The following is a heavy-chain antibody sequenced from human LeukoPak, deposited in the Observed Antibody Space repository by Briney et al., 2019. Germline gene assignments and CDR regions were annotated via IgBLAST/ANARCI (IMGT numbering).Heavy chain of an antibody. J-gene: IGHJ4*02. CDR2: VCYSGST. V-gene: IGHV4-39*07. D-gene: IGHD4-11*01. Sequence: PSETLFLTCTVSGGSISSSSYCWGWIRQPPGKGLEWIGSVCYSGSTNYNPSLKSRVTISVDTSKNQFSLKLSSVTAADTAVYYCAREGYSNSFDYWGQGTLVTVSS. CDR1: GGSISSSSYC. CDR3: AREGYSNSFDY.